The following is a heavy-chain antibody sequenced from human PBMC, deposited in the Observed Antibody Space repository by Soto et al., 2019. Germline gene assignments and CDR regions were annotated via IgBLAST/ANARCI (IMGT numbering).Heavy chain of an antibody. CDR1: GYSFTSYW. Sequence: PGESLKISCKGSGYSFTSYWISWVRQMPGKGLEWMGIIYPGDSDTRYSPSFQGQVTISADKSISTAYLQWSSLKASDTAMYYCARLFAGYNWNDGRPGDDWGQGTLVTVSS. CDR3: ARLFAGYNWNDGRPGDD. D-gene: IGHD1-20*01. V-gene: IGHV5-51*01. J-gene: IGHJ4*02. CDR2: IYPGDSDT.